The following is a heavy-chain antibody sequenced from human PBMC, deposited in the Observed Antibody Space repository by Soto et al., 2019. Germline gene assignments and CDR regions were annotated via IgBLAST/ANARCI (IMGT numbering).Heavy chain of an antibody. J-gene: IGHJ5*02. D-gene: IGHD3-3*01. CDR1: GWAFIAYY. V-gene: IGHV4-39*01. Sequence: SDTLSPTSNSYGWAFIAYYWSGMRQPPGKGLEWIGSIYYSGSTYYNPSLKSRVTISVDTSKNQFSLKLSSVTAADTAVYYCARHPYYDFWSGYLSWFDPWGQG. CDR3: ARHPYYDFWSGYLSWFDP. CDR2: IYYSGST.